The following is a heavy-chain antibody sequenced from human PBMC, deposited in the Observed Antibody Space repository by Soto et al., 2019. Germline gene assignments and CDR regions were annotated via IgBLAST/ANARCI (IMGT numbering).Heavy chain of an antibody. D-gene: IGHD3-22*01. Sequence: ASVKVSCKASGGTFSSHAISWVRQAPGQGLEWMGGIIPIFGTANYAQKFQGRVTITRDMSTSTAYMELSRLRSEDTAVYYCAADSSNYYDSSPLRWGQGTMVTVSS. CDR1: GGTFSSHA. CDR2: IIPIFGTA. J-gene: IGHJ3*01. CDR3: AADSSNYYDSSPLR. V-gene: IGHV1-69*05.